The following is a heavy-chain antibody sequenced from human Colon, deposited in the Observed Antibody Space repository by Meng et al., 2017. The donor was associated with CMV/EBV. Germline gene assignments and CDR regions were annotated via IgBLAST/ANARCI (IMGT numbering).Heavy chain of an antibody. CDR2: ISGNAAVT. D-gene: IGHD3-3*01. J-gene: IGHJ4*02. CDR1: GFTFSSYA. CDR3: ARAFWSGYSTLARVGLYYFDS. Sequence: GGSLRLSCAGSGFTFSSYAMSWVRQAPGAGLEWVSAISGNAAVTYDAASVGARFTISRDNSKNTLYLQMHSLRVEDTAVYYCARAFWSGYSTLARVGLYYFDSWGQGTLVTVSS. V-gene: IGHV3-23*01.